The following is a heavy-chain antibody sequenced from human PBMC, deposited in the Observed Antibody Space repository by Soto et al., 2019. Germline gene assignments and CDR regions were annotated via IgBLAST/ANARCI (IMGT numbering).Heavy chain of an antibody. J-gene: IGHJ4*02. CDR1: GGSISSSNW. V-gene: IGHV4-4*02. Sequence: SETLSLTCAVSGGSISSSNWWSWVRQPPGKGLEWIGEIYHSGSTNYNPSLRSRVTISVDRSKNQFSLKLSSVTAADTAVYYCARDTAAGRNGFDYWGQGTLVTVSS. CDR3: ARDTAAGRNGFDY. CDR2: IYHSGST. D-gene: IGHD6-13*01.